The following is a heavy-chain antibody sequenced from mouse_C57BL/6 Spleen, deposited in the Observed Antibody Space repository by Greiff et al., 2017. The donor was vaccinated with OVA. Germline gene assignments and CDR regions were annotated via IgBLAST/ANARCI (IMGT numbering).Heavy chain of an antibody. V-gene: IGHV1-55*01. CDR3: ASEGVSYTCDY. CDR2: IYPGSGST. D-gene: IGHD1-1*01. J-gene: IGHJ2*01. Sequence: QVQLQQPGAELVKPGASVKMSCKASGYTFTSYWITWVKQRPGQGLEWIGDIYPGSGSTNYNEKFTSKATLTVDTSSSTAYMQLSSLTSEDSAVYYCASEGVSYTCDYWGQGTTLTVSS. CDR1: GYTFTSYW.